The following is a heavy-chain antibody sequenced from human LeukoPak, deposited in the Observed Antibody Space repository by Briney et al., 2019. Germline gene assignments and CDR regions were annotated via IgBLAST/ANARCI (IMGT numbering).Heavy chain of an antibody. CDR1: GYTFTSYG. Sequence: GASVKVSCKASGYTFTSYGISWVRQAPGQGLEWMGWISAYNGNTNYAQKLQGRVTMTTDTSTSTAYMELSSLRSEDTAVYYCARDSPEALTTALDYWGQGTLVTVSS. D-gene: IGHD4-17*01. J-gene: IGHJ4*02. CDR3: ARDSPEALTTALDY. CDR2: ISAYNGNT. V-gene: IGHV1-18*01.